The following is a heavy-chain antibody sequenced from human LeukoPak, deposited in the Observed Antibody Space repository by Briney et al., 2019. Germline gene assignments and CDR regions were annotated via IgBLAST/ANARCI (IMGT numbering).Heavy chain of an antibody. CDR3: ARRDYYDSSGYGPLFDY. V-gene: IGHV3-23*01. Sequence: PGGSLRLSCAASGFIFSSYAMSWVRQAPGQGLEWVSGMSGNGGTTYYADSVKGRFTISRDNSKNTLYLQMNNLRVEDTAVYYCARRDYYDSSGYGPLFDYWGQGTLVTVSS. CDR2: MSGNGGTT. CDR1: GFIFSSYA. D-gene: IGHD3-22*01. J-gene: IGHJ4*02.